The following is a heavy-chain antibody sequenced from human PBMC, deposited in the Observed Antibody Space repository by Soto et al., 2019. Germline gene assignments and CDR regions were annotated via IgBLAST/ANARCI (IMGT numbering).Heavy chain of an antibody. J-gene: IGHJ4*02. V-gene: IGHV3-30-3*01. CDR2: ISYDGSNK. D-gene: IGHD4-17*01. CDR3: ARSVSTVTTPGY. Sequence: QVQLVESGGGVVQPGRSLRLSCAASGFTFSSYAMHWVRQAPGKGLEWVAVISYDGSNKYYADSVKGRFTISRDNSKNTLYLQMNSLRAEDTAVYYCARSVSTVTTPGYWGQGTLVTVSS. CDR1: GFTFSSYA.